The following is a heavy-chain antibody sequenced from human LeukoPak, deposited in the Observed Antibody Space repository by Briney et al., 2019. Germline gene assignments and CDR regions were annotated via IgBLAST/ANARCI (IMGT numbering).Heavy chain of an antibody. Sequence: GGTLRLSCAASGFTFSSYGMSWVRQVPGKGLEWVSAISGSGGSTNYADSVKGRFTISRDNSKNTLYLQMNSLRAEDTAVYYCAKDRIAYSGYAYDYXXQGTLVTVXS. CDR2: ISGSGGST. J-gene: IGHJ4*02. D-gene: IGHD5-12*01. CDR1: GFTFSSYG. CDR3: AKDRIAYSGYAYDY. V-gene: IGHV3-23*01.